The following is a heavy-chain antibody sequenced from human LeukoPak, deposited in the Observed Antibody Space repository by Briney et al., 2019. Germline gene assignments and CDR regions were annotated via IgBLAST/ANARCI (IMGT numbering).Heavy chain of an antibody. CDR3: ARWGYCSGGSCYSGGGYYYYMDV. D-gene: IGHD2-15*01. Sequence: GGSLRLSCAASGFTFSDHYMDWVRQAPGKGLEWVGRTRNKANSYTTEYAASVKGRFTISRDDSKNSLYLQMNSLKTEDTAVYYCARWGYCSGGSCYSGGGYYYYMDVWGKGTTVTVSS. CDR2: TRNKANSYTT. V-gene: IGHV3-72*01. J-gene: IGHJ6*03. CDR1: GFTFSDHY.